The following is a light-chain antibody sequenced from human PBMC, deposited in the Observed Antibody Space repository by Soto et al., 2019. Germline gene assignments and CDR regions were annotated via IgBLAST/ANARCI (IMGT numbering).Light chain of an antibody. CDR2: GSS. Sequence: EVVLTHSPGTLSLSPGERATLSCRASQSVSNKYLAWYQQKPGQAPRLLIFGSSDRATGIPDRFSGSGSGTDFTLTIIRLEPEAFAVYYCQQYGSSPPYTFGQGTKLEIK. J-gene: IGKJ2*01. CDR1: QSVSNKY. V-gene: IGKV3-20*01. CDR3: QQYGSSPPYT.